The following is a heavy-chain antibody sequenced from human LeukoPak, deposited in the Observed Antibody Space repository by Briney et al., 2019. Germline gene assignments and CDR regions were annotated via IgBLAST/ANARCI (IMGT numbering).Heavy chain of an antibody. Sequence: SQTLSLTCTVSGGSISSGDYYWSWIRQPPGKGLEWIGYIYYSGSTYYNPSLKSRVTISVDTSKNQFSLKLSSVTAADTAVYYCARDRYSYGHFDYWGRGTLVTVSS. CDR3: ARDRYSYGHFDY. CDR1: GGSISSGDYY. V-gene: IGHV4-30-4*01. D-gene: IGHD5-18*01. J-gene: IGHJ4*02. CDR2: IYYSGST.